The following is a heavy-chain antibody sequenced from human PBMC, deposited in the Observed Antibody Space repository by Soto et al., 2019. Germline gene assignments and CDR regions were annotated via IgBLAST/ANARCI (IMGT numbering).Heavy chain of an antibody. V-gene: IGHV3-21*01. Sequence: EVQLVESGGGLVKPGGSLRLSCAASGFTFSSYSMNWVRQAPGKGLEWVSSISSSSSYIYYADSVKGRFTISRDNAKNSLSLQRNSLRAEDTAVYYCARCGVFDYGDYEVPRWYFDLWGRGTLVTVSS. CDR3: ARCGVFDYGDYEVPRWYFDL. CDR2: ISSSSSYI. CDR1: GFTFSSYS. D-gene: IGHD4-17*01. J-gene: IGHJ2*01.